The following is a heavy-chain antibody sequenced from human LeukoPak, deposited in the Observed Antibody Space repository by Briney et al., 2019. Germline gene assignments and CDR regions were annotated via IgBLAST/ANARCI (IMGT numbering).Heavy chain of an antibody. Sequence: SETVSLTCTVAGGSINNYYWSWIRQPPGKGLEWIGYIHYSGNTNYNPTLKSRVTISLDTSKTQFSLKLTSVTAADTAVYYCARDSSGWDSAWYFDLWGRGTLVTVSS. CDR2: IHYSGNT. CDR3: ARDSSGWDSAWYFDL. V-gene: IGHV4-59*01. J-gene: IGHJ2*01. D-gene: IGHD6-19*01. CDR1: GGSINNYY.